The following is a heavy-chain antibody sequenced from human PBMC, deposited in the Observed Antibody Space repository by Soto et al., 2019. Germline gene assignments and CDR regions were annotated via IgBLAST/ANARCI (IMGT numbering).Heavy chain of an antibody. J-gene: IGHJ4*02. CDR2: IYSSGST. V-gene: IGHV4-59*01. Sequence: LSLTFTVSGASINNYYWSWIRQAPGKGLEWIGYIYSSGSTNYNPSLKSRVTISVDTSKSDFSLKLTSVTAADTAVYYCARFSGWYSAFDYWGQGTPVTVSS. CDR1: GASINNYY. CDR3: ARFSGWYSAFDY. D-gene: IGHD6-19*01.